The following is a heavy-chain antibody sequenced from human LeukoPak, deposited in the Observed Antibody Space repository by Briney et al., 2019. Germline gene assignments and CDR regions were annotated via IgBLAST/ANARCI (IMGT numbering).Heavy chain of an antibody. V-gene: IGHV3-48*01. Sequence: PGGSLRLSCAASGFTFSSYSMNWARQAPGKGLEWVSYISSSSSTIYYADSVKGRFTISRDNAKNSLYLQMNSRKAEDTAVYYWARYDYGDYLFEYWGQGTLVTVSS. CDR3: ARYDYGDYLFEY. CDR2: ISSSSSTI. J-gene: IGHJ4*02. D-gene: IGHD4-17*01. CDR1: GFTFSSYS.